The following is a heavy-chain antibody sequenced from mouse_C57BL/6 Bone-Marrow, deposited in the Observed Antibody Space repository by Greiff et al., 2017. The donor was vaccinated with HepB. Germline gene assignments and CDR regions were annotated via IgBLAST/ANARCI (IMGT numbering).Heavy chain of an antibody. J-gene: IGHJ4*01. CDR3: ARHDPYYYAMDY. CDR2: ISSGGSYT. V-gene: IGHV5-6*01. CDR1: GFTFSSYG. Sequence: EVQLVESGGDLVKPGGSLKLSCAASGFTFSSYGMSWVRQTPDKRLEWVATISSGGSYTYYPDSVKGRFTISRDKANNTLYLQMSSLKSEDTAMYYCARHDPYYYAMDYWGQGTSVTVSS.